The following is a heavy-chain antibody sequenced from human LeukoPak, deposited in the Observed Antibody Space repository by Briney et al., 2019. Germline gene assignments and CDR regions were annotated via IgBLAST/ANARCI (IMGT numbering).Heavy chain of an antibody. CDR3: ARLLNYDDLDY. CDR1: GYSFTNYW. Sequence: GESLKISCKGSGYSFTNYWIGWVRQMPGKGLEWMGIIYPGDSDTRYSPSFQGQVTISADKSITTAYLQRSSLKASDTAMYYCARLLNYDDLDYWGQGTLVTVSS. V-gene: IGHV5-51*01. D-gene: IGHD3-22*01. J-gene: IGHJ4*02. CDR2: IYPGDSDT.